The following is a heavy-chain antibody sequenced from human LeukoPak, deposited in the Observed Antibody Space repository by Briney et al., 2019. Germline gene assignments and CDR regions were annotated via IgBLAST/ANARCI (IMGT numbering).Heavy chain of an antibody. CDR1: GESFSGYY. D-gene: IGHD1-26*01. V-gene: IGHV4-34*01. CDR2: INHSGST. J-gene: IGHJ5*02. Sequence: ETLSLTCAVYGESFSGYYWSWIRQPPGKGLEWIGEINHSGSTNYNPSLKSRVTISVDTSKNQFSLKLSSVTAADTAVYYCARGRYSGSYGTWGQGTLVTVSS. CDR3: ARGRYSGSYGT.